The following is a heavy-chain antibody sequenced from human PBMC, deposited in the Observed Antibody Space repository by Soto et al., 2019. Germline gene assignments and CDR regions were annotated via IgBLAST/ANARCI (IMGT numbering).Heavy chain of an antibody. D-gene: IGHD3-3*01. CDR3: ARDFDYDFWSGYPKSTDYYYYYYMDV. CDR2: ISAYNGNT. J-gene: IGHJ6*03. CDR1: GYTFTSYG. Sequence: ASVKVSCKASGYTFTSYGISWVRQAPGQGLEWMGWISAYNGNTNYAQKLQGRDTMTTDTSTSTAYMELRSLRSDDTAVYYCARDFDYDFWSGYPKSTDYYYYYYMDVWGKGTTVTVSS. V-gene: IGHV1-18*01.